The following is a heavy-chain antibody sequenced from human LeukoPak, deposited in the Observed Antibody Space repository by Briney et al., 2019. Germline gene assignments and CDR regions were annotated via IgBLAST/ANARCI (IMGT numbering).Heavy chain of an antibody. Sequence: GPVKVSCKVSGYTLTELSMHWVRQAPGQRLEWMGRINAGSGNTKYSQKFQGRVSITRDTSASTAYMELSSLRSEDTAVYYCARDPEGYDYFDYWGQGTLVTVSS. J-gene: IGHJ4*02. V-gene: IGHV1-3*01. CDR1: GYTLTELS. CDR3: ARDPEGYDYFDY. D-gene: IGHD2-15*01. CDR2: INAGSGNT.